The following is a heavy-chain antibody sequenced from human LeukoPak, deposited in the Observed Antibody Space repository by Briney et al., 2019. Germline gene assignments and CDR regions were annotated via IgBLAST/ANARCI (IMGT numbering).Heavy chain of an antibody. D-gene: IGHD2-21*01. CDR3: ARSGFGGGVYFDY. CDR1: GYTFTNYD. Sequence: ASMKVSCKASGYTFTNYDINWVRQASGRGLEWMGWMNPNSGDTGYAQKYQGRVTFTRDTSISTAYMELSNLRSEDTAIYYCARSGFGGGVYFDYWGQGTLVTDSS. J-gene: IGHJ4*02. V-gene: IGHV1-8*03. CDR2: MNPNSGDT.